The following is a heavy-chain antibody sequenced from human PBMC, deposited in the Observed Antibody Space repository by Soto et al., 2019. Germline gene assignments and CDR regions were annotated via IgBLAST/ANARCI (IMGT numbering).Heavy chain of an antibody. CDR2: ISTYNGNT. CDR3: ARGPTDYYDNSANYFLDY. CDR1: GYTFITYG. V-gene: IGHV1-18*01. J-gene: IGHJ4*02. Sequence: QVQLVQSGAEVKKPGASVKVSCKASGYTFITYGVSWVRPAPGQGLVWLGWISTYNGNTRYAERLQGRVNMTTDTTTNTAYMELRNLRSDDTAVYYCARGPTDYYDNSANYFLDYWGQGTLVTVSS. D-gene: IGHD3-22*01.